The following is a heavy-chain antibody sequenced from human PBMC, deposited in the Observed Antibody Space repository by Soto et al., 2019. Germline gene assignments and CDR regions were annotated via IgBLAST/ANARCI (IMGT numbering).Heavy chain of an antibody. Sequence: SETLSLTCTVSGRSISSSSYYCGWIRQPPGKGLEWIGSIYYSGSTYYNPSLKSRVTISVDTSKNQFSLKLSSVTAADTAVYYCARLSMSRQWLADNNHYYYYYGMDVWGQGTTVT. CDR2: IYYSGST. V-gene: IGHV4-39*01. CDR3: ARLSMSRQWLADNNHYYYYYGMDV. CDR1: GRSISSSSYY. D-gene: IGHD6-19*01. J-gene: IGHJ6*02.